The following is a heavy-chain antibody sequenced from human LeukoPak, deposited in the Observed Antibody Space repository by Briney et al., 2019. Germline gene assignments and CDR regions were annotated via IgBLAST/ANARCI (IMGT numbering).Heavy chain of an antibody. V-gene: IGHV3-21*01. CDR3: ARAEGIAAAGSDFDY. D-gene: IGHD6-13*01. CDR1: GFTFSSYS. CDR2: ISSSSSYI. J-gene: IGHJ4*02. Sequence: GGSLRLSCAASGFTFSSYSMNWVRQAPGKGLEWVSSISSSSSYIYYADSVKDRFTISRDNAKNSLYLQMNSLRAEDTAVYYCARAEGIAAAGSDFDYWGQGTLVTVSS.